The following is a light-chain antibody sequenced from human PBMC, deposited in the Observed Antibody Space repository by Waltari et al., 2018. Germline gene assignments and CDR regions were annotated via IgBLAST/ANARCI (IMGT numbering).Light chain of an antibody. CDR1: QSVSSD. J-gene: IGKJ4*01. CDR3: QQYKYWPPLT. CDR2: DAS. Sequence: EIVMTQSPFTLSVSLGERATLSCRASQSVSSDLAWYQQKPGQAPRLLIYDASTRAAGLAPRFSASGSGTEFTLTISSLQSEDFAVYYCQQYKYWPPLTFGGGTKVEIK. V-gene: IGKV3-15*01.